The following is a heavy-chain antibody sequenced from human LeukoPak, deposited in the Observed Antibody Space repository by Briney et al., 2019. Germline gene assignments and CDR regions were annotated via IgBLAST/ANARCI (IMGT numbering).Heavy chain of an antibody. Sequence: ASVKVSSTASGYSFTGYFMQWVRQAPGQGLEWMGWINPNSGDTNYAQTFQGRVTMTRDTSISTAYMELSRLRSDDAAVYYCARRFYYAMDVWGQGTTVTVSS. D-gene: IGHD3-16*01. CDR3: ARRFYYAMDV. V-gene: IGHV1-2*02. CDR1: GYSFTGYF. J-gene: IGHJ6*02. CDR2: INPNSGDT.